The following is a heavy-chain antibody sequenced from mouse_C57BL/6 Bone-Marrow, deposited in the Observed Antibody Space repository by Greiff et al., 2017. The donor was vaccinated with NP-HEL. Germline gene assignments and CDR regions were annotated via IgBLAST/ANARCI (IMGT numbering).Heavy chain of an antibody. V-gene: IGHV1-55*01. J-gene: IGHJ1*03. CDR3: ARCLITTVGGGYFDV. Sequence: QVQLKQPGAELVKPGASVKMSCKASGYTFTSYWITWVKQRPGQGLEWIGDIYPGSGSTNYNEKFKSKATLTVDTSSSTAYMQLSSLTSEDSAVYYGARCLITTVGGGYFDVWGTGTTVTVSS. CDR1: GYTFTSYW. D-gene: IGHD1-1*01. CDR2: IYPGSGST.